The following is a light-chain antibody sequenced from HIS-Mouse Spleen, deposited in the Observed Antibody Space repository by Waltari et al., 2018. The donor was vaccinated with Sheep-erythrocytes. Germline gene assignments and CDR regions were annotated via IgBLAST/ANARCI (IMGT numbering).Light chain of an antibody. CDR1: SSHVGSYNL. Sequence: QSALTQSASVSGSPGQSITISCPGPSSHVGSYNLVSWYQQHPGKAPKLMIYEGSKRPSGVSNRFSGSKSGNTASLTISGLQAEDEADYYCCSYAGSSTWVFGGGTKLTVL. J-gene: IGLJ3*02. V-gene: IGLV2-23*01. CDR2: EGS. CDR3: CSYAGSSTWV.